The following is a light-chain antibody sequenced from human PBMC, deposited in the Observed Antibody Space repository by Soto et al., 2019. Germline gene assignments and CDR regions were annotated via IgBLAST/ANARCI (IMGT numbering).Light chain of an antibody. Sequence: DIPMTQSPSAMSASVGDRVIITCRASQAISSSLAWFQQKPGGVPKRLIYAASSLQSGVPSRFSGAGSGTEFTLTISSRQPEDFATYYCLQHNSFPFTFGPGTKVDIK. V-gene: IGKV1-17*03. J-gene: IGKJ3*01. CDR1: QAISSS. CDR2: AAS. CDR3: LQHNSFPFT.